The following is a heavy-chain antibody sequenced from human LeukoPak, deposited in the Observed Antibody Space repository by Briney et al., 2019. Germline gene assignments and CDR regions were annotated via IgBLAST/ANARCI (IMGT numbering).Heavy chain of an antibody. CDR3: ARDCTXXXCXPVYGMDV. CDR1: GDSISNSY. Sequence: SETLSLNCTISGDSISNSYWSWIRLPPGKGLEWIGYIYYSGSANYNPSLKSRVTMSVDTSKNQLSLKLRSVTAADTAIYYCARDCTXXXCXPVYGMDVWGQGTTVT. J-gene: IGHJ6*02. D-gene: IGHD6-19*01. CDR2: IYYSGSA. V-gene: IGHV4-59*01.